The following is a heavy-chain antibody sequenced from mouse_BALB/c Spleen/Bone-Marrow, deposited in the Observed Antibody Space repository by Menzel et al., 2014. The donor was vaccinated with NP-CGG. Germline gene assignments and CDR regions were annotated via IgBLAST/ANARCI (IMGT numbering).Heavy chain of an antibody. V-gene: IGHV7-3*02. D-gene: IGHD1-1*01. Sequence: VQLKESGGGLVQPGGSLRLSCATSGFTFTDYYMSWVRQPPGKALEWLGFIRNKPNGYTTEYSASVKGRFTISRDNSQSILYLQMNTLRAEGSATYYCARDDYGRGYWGQGTTLTVSS. J-gene: IGHJ2*01. CDR1: GFTFTDYY. CDR3: ARDDYGRGY. CDR2: IRNKPNGYTT.